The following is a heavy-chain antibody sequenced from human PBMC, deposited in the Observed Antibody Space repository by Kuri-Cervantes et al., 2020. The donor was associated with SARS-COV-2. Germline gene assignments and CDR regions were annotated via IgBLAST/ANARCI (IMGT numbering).Heavy chain of an antibody. J-gene: IGHJ4*02. CDR3: ARHAVRYYFDY. V-gene: IGHV4-39*01. CDR1: GGSISSSSYY. Sequence: ESLKISCTVSGGSISSSSYYWGWIRQPPGKGLEWIGSIYYSGSTYYNPSLKSRITISVDTSKNQFSLKLSSVTAADTAVYYCARHAVRYYFDYWGQGTLVTVSS. CDR2: IYYSGST.